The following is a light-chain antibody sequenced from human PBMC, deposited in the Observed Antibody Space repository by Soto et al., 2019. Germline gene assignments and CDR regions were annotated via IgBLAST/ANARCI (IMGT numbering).Light chain of an antibody. CDR3: QQRNSYPII. Sequence: DIQLTQSPSFLSASVGDRVTITCRASQGISSYLAWYQQKPGKAPTLLIYDASTLQSGVPSRFSGSGSGTEFTLTISSLQPEDLATYHCQQRNSYPIIFGGGTKVEIK. J-gene: IGKJ4*01. CDR2: DAS. V-gene: IGKV1-9*01. CDR1: QGISSY.